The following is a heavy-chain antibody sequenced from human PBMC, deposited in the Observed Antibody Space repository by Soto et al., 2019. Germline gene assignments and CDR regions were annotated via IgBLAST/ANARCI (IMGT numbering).Heavy chain of an antibody. Sequence: QEQLVQSGAEMKKPGASVKVSCKTSGYTFTDYDINWVRQATGQGLEWIGWMNPNSGETGYAQTFQGRVNMTRSASLSTTYLELSSLRSEDTAVYYCARVAVAARPRWYNWFDPWGQGTLVTVSS. V-gene: IGHV1-8*01. CDR3: ARVAVAARPRWYNWFDP. D-gene: IGHD2-15*01. CDR1: GYTFTDYD. J-gene: IGHJ5*02. CDR2: MNPNSGET.